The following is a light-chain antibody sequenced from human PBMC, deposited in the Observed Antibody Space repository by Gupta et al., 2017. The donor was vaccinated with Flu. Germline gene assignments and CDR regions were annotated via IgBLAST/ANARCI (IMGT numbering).Light chain of an antibody. J-gene: IGLJ2*01. V-gene: IGLV1-51*02. CDR3: ETWDSSLGAVV. CDR2: ENN. CDR1: SSNIGNNY. Sequence: QSVLTQPPSVSAAPGQKVTISCSGSSSNIGNNYVSWYQQLPGTAPKLLIYENNKRPSGIPDRFSGSKSGTSATLAITGVQAGDEADYYCETWDSSLGAVVFGGGTKLTVL.